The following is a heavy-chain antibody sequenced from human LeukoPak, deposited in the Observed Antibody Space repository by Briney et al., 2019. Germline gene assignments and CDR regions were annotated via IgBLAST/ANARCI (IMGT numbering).Heavy chain of an antibody. V-gene: IGHV3-30*04. Sequence: GGSLRLSCAASGFTFSSYAMHWVRQAPGKGLEWVAVISYDGSNKYYADSVKGRFTISRDNSKNTLYLQMNSLRAEDTAVYYCARASGYGDLRLWGRGTLVTVSS. D-gene: IGHD5-12*01. J-gene: IGHJ4*02. CDR2: ISYDGSNK. CDR1: GFTFSSYA. CDR3: ARASGYGDLRL.